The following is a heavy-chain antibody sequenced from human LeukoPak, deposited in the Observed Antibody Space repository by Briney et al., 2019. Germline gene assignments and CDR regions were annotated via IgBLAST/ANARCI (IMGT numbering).Heavy chain of an antibody. CDR3: ARHQPTRRYCSGGSCYPHYYYYMDV. Sequence: SETLSLTCTVSGGSISSSSYYWGWIRQPPGKGLEWIGSIYYSGSTYYNPSLKSRVTISVDTSKNQFSLKLSSVTAADTAVYYCARHQPTRRYCSGGSCYPHYYYYMDVWGNGTTVTVSS. J-gene: IGHJ6*03. CDR1: GGSISSSSYY. D-gene: IGHD2-15*01. V-gene: IGHV4-39*01. CDR2: IYYSGST.